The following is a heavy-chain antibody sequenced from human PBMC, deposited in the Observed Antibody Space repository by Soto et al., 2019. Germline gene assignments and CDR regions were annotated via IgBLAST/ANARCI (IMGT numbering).Heavy chain of an antibody. CDR2: ISGSGGST. D-gene: IGHD3-3*01. V-gene: IGHV3-23*01. CDR3: AKDPHGGGIFAYFQH. Sequence: EVQLLESGGGLVQPGGSLRLSCAASGFTFSSYAMSWVRQAPGKGLEWVSAISGSGGSTYYADSVKGRFTISRDNSKDTLYLQMNSLRAEDTAVYYCAKDPHGGGIFAYFQHWGQGTLVTVSS. J-gene: IGHJ1*01. CDR1: GFTFSSYA.